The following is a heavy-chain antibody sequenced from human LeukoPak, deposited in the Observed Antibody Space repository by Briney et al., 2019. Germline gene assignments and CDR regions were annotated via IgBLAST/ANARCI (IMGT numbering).Heavy chain of an antibody. D-gene: IGHD2-15*01. CDR2: IIPVLDIA. CDR1: GGTFSSYV. V-gene: IGHV1-69*04. J-gene: IGHJ3*02. Sequence: SVKVSCKASGGTFSSYVLSWVRQAPGQGLEWMGRIIPVLDIAVYAQKFQGSVTITVDKSTSTAYMELSSLRSEDTAVYYCAKRGAPYCSGGSCYDGAFDIWGQGTMVTVSS. CDR3: AKRGAPYCSGGSCYDGAFDI.